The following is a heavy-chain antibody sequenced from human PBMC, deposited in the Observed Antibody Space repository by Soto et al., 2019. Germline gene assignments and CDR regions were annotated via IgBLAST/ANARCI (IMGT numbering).Heavy chain of an antibody. CDR3: ARNRGGNSGIFDY. J-gene: IGHJ4*02. Sequence: QMRLQESGPGLVRPSETLSLTCNVSGTSVTRNYWTWIRQPPGKGLEWIGYIFYNGNSNTNPALNSRVSMSVDTCKNQFSLEVHSVTAADTAVYYCARNRGGNSGIFDYWGLGTLVSVSS. D-gene: IGHD3-10*01. CDR2: IFYNGNS. CDR1: GTSVTRNY. V-gene: IGHV4-59*02.